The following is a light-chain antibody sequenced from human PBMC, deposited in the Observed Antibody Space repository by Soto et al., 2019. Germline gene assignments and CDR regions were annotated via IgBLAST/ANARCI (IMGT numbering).Light chain of an antibody. CDR1: SSDIGAYNH. V-gene: IGLV2-14*01. Sequence: QSALTQPASVSGSPGQSITISCTGTSSDIGAYNHVSWYQHHLGKVPRLMIYEVSNRPSGVSNRFSGSKSGNTASLTISGLQAEDEGDYYCHSFTASTTRLFGGGTKLTVL. CDR3: HSFTASTTRL. CDR2: EVS. J-gene: IGLJ3*02.